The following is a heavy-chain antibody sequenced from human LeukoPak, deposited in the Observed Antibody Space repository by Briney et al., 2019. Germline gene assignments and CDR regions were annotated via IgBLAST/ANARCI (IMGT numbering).Heavy chain of an antibody. CDR2: IRDIGIST. CDR1: GFTFSSYG. V-gene: IGHV3-23*01. CDR3: AKKRWTYHDAIDS. Sequence: GGSLRLSCAGSGFTFSSYGMSWVRQAPGKGLEWISDIRDIGISTNYADSVKGRFTISRDNSKNMLNLQMNSLRLEDTAVYFCAKKRWTYHDAIDSWGHGTMVIVSS. D-gene: IGHD5-24*01. J-gene: IGHJ3*02.